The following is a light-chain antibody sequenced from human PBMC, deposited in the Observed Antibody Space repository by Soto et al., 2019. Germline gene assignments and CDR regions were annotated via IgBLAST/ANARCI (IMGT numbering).Light chain of an antibody. Sequence: QTVVTQEPSFSVSPGGTVTLTCGVSSGSVSTRYYPSWYQQTPGQAPRTLIYSTSTRSSGVPDRFSGSIVGNKAALTISGAQADDESDYYCFSYAGINTYVFGTGTKLTVL. J-gene: IGLJ1*01. V-gene: IGLV8-61*01. CDR1: SGSVSTRYY. CDR3: FSYAGINTYV. CDR2: STS.